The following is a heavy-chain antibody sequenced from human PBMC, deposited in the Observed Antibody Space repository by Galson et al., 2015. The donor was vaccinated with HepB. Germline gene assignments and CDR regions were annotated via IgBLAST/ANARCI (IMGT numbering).Heavy chain of an antibody. CDR3: ATPYYYDSSGYYHGSFDY. Sequence: SVKVSCKVSGYTLTELSMHWVRQAPGKGLEWMGGFDPEDGETIYAQKFQGRVTMTEDTSTDTAYMELSSLRSEDTAVYYCATPYYYDSSGYYHGSFDYWGQGTLVTVSS. V-gene: IGHV1-24*01. CDR2: FDPEDGET. CDR1: GYTLTELS. J-gene: IGHJ4*02. D-gene: IGHD3-22*01.